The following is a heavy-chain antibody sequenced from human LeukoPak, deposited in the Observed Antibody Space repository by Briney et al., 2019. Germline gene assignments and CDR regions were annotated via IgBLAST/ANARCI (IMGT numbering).Heavy chain of an antibody. V-gene: IGHV3-21*01. CDR2: IRSSSNNV. Sequence: GGSLRLSCAASGFTFSSYAMSWVRQAPGKGLEWVSSIRSSSNNVSYGDSMKGRFTISRDNAKNSLYLQMNSLRAEDTAVYYCARGDADFDYWGQGTLVTVSS. CDR1: GFTFSSYA. J-gene: IGHJ4*02. CDR3: ARGDADFDY.